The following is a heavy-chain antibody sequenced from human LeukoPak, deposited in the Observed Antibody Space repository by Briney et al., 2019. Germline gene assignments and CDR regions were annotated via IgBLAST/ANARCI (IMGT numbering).Heavy chain of an antibody. D-gene: IGHD2-2*01. CDR3: AKDPVVVVPLRADY. Sequence: GGSLGLSCAASGFTLSSYAMSWVRQAPGKGLEWVSAISVSGNTYHADSVKGRFTISRDNSKNTLYLQMNSLRAEDTAVYYCAKDPVVVVPLRADYWGQGTLVTVSS. CDR1: GFTLSSYA. CDR2: ISVSGNT. V-gene: IGHV3-23*01. J-gene: IGHJ4*02.